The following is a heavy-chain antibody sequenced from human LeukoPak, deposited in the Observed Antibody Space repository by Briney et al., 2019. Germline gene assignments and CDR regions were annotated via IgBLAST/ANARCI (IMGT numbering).Heavy chain of an antibody. D-gene: IGHD3-22*01. CDR1: GYSLTGYH. J-gene: IGHJ4*02. CDR2: INPNSGDT. V-gene: IGHV1-2*06. CDR3: AREGSWDYDTSELDY. Sequence: GASVKVSCKASGYSLTGYHMHWVRQAPGQGLEWMGRINPNSGDTNYAQKFQGRVTMTRDTSISTAYMELSRLRSDDTAVYYCAREGSWDYDTSELDYWGQGTLVTVSS.